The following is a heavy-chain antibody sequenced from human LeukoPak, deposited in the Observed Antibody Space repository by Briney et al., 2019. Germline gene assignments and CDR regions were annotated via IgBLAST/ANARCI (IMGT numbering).Heavy chain of an antibody. CDR2: ISSSGSTI. Sequence: GGSLRLSCAASGFTFSSYEMNWVRQAPGKGLEWVSYISSSGSTIYYADSVKGRFTISRDNAKNSLYLQMNSLRAEDTAVYYCAKFYGDYARGRYMDVWGKGTTVTISS. CDR1: GFTFSSYE. D-gene: IGHD4-17*01. V-gene: IGHV3-48*03. J-gene: IGHJ6*03. CDR3: AKFYGDYARGRYMDV.